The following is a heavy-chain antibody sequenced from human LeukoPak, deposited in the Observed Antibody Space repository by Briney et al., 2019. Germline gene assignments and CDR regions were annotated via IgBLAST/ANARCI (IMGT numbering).Heavy chain of an antibody. CDR1: GFTFSSYR. CDR3: ARDIAAGAFDI. CDR2: ISSSKSYI. V-gene: IGHV3-21*06. D-gene: IGHD6-13*01. Sequence: GGPLRLSCAASGFTFSSYRVNWVRQAPGKGVEWVSSISSSKSYIYYADSVKSRFTISRDNAKNSLYLQMNSLSAEDTAVYYCARDIAAGAFDIWGQGTMVTVSS. J-gene: IGHJ3*02.